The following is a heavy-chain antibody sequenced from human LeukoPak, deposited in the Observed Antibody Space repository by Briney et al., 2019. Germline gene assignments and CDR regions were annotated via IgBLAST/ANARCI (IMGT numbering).Heavy chain of an antibody. D-gene: IGHD2-15*01. CDR1: GYTFTSYG. J-gene: IGHJ4*02. CDR3: ARDSQDRKEVDFDY. CDR2: ISAYNGNT. V-gene: IGHV1-18*01. Sequence: GASVKVSCKASGYTFTSYGISWVRQAPGQGLEWMGWISAYNGNTNYAQKLQGRVTVTTDTSTSTAYMELRSLRSDDTAVYYCARDSQDRKEVDFDYWGQGTLVTVSS.